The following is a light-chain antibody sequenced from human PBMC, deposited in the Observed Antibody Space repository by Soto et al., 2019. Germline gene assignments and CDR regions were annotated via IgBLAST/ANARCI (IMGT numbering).Light chain of an antibody. CDR2: DAS. V-gene: IGKV3-20*01. CDR1: QSVASRN. J-gene: IGKJ1*01. CDR3: QQYGSSRWT. Sequence: VMWQSPGMVSVSPGERATLSCRASQSVASRNLAWYQQKPGQAPRLLIYDASNRATGTPDRFSGSGSGTDFTLTISRLEPEDFAVYYCQQYGSSRWTFGQGTKVDI.